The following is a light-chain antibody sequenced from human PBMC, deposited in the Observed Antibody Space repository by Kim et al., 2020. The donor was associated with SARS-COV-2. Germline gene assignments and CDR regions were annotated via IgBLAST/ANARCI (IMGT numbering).Light chain of an antibody. CDR3: QQYTRFPHT. CDR2: AAS. J-gene: IGKJ2*01. CDR1: QDIGND. Sequence: DIQMTQSPSSLSASVGDRVTITCRASQDIGNDLAWLQQKPGKAPKTLISAASTLQSGVPSKFSGSGSATVFTLTITSLQPEDFATYYCQQYTRFPHTFGQGTKLEI. V-gene: IGKV1-16*02.